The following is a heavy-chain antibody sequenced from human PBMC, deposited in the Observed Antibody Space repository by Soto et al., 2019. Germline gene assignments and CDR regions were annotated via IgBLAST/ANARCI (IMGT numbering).Heavy chain of an antibody. V-gene: IGHV3-66*01. D-gene: IGHD3-9*01. Sequence: GGSLRLSCAASGFTVSSNYMSWVRQAPGKGLEWVSVIYSGGSTYYADSVKGRFTISRDNSKNTLYLQMNSLRAEGTAVYYCAREADAYYDILTGYRDNEYFQHWGQGTLVTVSS. CDR2: IYSGGST. J-gene: IGHJ1*01. CDR3: AREADAYYDILTGYRDNEYFQH. CDR1: GFTVSSNY.